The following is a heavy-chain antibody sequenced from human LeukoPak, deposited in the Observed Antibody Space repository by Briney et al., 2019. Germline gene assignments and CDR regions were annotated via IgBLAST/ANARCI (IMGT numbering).Heavy chain of an antibody. D-gene: IGHD3-9*01. CDR2: IKSKTDGGTT. J-gene: IGHJ6*02. CDR3: TTEDYDILTGLTVDV. CDR1: GFTFSNAW. V-gene: IGHV3-15*01. Sequence: PGGSLRLSCAASGFTFSNAWMSWVRQAPGKGLEWVGRIKSKTDGGTTDYAAPVKGRFTISRDDSKNTLYLQMNSLKTEDTAVYYCTTEDYDILTGLTVDVWGQGTTVTVSS.